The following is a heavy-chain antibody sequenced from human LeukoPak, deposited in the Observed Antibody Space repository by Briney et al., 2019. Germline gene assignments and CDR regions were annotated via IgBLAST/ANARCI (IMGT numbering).Heavy chain of an antibody. V-gene: IGHV4-59*02. CDR1: GASVSNYY. D-gene: IGHD6-13*01. J-gene: IGHJ5*02. Sequence: SETLSLTCTVSGASVSNYYWSWIRQPPGKGLEWIGHMSYSGSTNYNPSLKSRVTISLDTPKNQFSLKLSSVTAADTAVYYCARNRGGAAAGFDPWGQGTLVTVSS. CDR3: ARNRGGAAAGFDP. CDR2: MSYSGST.